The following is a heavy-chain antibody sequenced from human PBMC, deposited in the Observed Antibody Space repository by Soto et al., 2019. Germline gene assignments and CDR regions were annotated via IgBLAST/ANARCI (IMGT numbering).Heavy chain of an antibody. Sequence: EVQLLESGGGLVQPGGSLRLSCAASGFTFSSYAMSWARQAPGKGLEWVSAISGGAGSTYYADSVKGRFTISRDNSKNTLYLQMNSLRAEDTAIYYCAKDVRSSTACRNFDYWGQGTLVTVSS. CDR3: AKDVRSSTACRNFDY. V-gene: IGHV3-23*01. CDR2: ISGGAGST. CDR1: GFTFSSYA. D-gene: IGHD2-2*01. J-gene: IGHJ4*02.